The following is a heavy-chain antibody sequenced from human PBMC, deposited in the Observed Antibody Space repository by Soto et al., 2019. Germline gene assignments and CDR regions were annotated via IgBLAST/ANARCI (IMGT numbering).Heavy chain of an antibody. CDR3: ARDKYWVESSSSGLGV. J-gene: IGHJ4*02. CDR1: GYTLTNYY. V-gene: IGHV1-46*01. CDR2: INPSGGST. Sequence: QVQLVQSGAEVKKPGASVKVSCKASGYTLTNYYLHWVRQAPGQGLEWMGVINPSGGSTRYAQKFQGRVTMTRATSTSTVYMEVSGLRSEDTAVLYCARDKYWVESSSSGLGVWGQGTLVTVSS. D-gene: IGHD6-6*01.